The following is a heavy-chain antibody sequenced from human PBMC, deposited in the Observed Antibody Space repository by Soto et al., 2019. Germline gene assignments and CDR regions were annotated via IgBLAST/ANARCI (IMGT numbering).Heavy chain of an antibody. Sequence: QVQLVQSGAEVKKPGSSVKVSCKASGGTFSSYAISWVRQAPGQGLEWMGGIIPIFGTANYAQKFQGRVTITADESTSTAYMELSSLRSEDTAVYYCASWEPPTGYYYYYGMDVWGQGTTVTVSS. CDR3: ASWEPPTGYYYYYGMDV. CDR2: IIPIFGTA. D-gene: IGHD1-26*01. V-gene: IGHV1-69*01. CDR1: GGTFSSYA. J-gene: IGHJ6*02.